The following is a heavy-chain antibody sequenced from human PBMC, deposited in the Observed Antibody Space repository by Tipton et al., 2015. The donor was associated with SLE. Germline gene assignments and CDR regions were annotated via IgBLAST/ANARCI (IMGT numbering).Heavy chain of an antibody. CDR3: ARELDTFDI. Sequence: TLSLTCTVSGGSISNYYWSWIRQSPGKGLEWIGYLSYGGSTNYNPSLKSRVTISVDTSKNQVSLRMASVTAADTAVYYCARELDTFDIWGQGTMVTVSS. V-gene: IGHV4-59*12. J-gene: IGHJ3*02. CDR2: LSYGGST. CDR1: GGSISNYY.